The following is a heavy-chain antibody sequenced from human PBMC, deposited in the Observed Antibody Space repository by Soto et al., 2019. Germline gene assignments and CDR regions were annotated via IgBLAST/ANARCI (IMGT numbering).Heavy chain of an antibody. CDR3: ATLPRNGRGSPFNC. V-gene: IGHV3-49*05. J-gene: IGHJ4*02. CDR2: IRSRRYGGTP. CDR1: GFTFGDYA. Sequence: EMQLVESGGGLVKPGRSLRLSCSGSGFTFGDYALTWFRQTPGKGPECVGFIRSRRYGGTPDNATSVRGRFTISRDDSRGVAYLQMNSLNSDDTGVYYCATLPRNGRGSPFNCWGQGALVTVSS. D-gene: IGHD1-1*01.